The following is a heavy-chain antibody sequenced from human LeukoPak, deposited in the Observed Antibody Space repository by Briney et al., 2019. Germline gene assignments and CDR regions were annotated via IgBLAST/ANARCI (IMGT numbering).Heavy chain of an antibody. Sequence: GGSLRLYCAASRFTFSSYWMSWVRQAQGKGLEGVANIKKDGSEKYYVDSVKGRFTIARDNAKNSLYLQMDSLRAEDTAVYYWARIESGSGRDWGQGTLVTVSP. CDR1: RFTFSSYW. J-gene: IGHJ4*02. CDR2: IKKDGSEK. CDR3: ARIESGSGRD. D-gene: IGHD1-26*01. V-gene: IGHV3-7*01.